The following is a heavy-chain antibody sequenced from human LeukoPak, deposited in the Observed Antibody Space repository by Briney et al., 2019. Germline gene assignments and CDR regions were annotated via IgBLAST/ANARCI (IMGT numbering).Heavy chain of an antibody. CDR1: GFTFSSYA. D-gene: IGHD1-14*01. J-gene: IGHJ4*02. Sequence: WGSLRLSCAASGFTFSSYAMHWVRQAPGKGLDWVAFIRYDGNNKLYADSVKGRFTISRDNSKNTLYLHINSLRAEDTAVYYCVKDNPLDYWGQGTLVIVSS. CDR2: IRYDGNNK. CDR3: VKDNPLDY. V-gene: IGHV3-30*02.